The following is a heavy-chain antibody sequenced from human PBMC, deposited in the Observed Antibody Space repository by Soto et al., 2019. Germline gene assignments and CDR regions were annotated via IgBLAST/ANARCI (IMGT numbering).Heavy chain of an antibody. CDR1: GGSISSYY. CDR3: ARGEAYYDFWSGYFSWFDP. D-gene: IGHD3-3*01. J-gene: IGHJ5*02. Sequence: SETLSLTCTVSGGSISSYYWSWIRQPPGKGLEWIGYIYYSGSTNYNPSLKSRVTISVDTSKNQFSLKLSSVTAADTAVYYCARGEAYYDFWSGYFSWFDPWGQGTLVTVSS. V-gene: IGHV4-59*01. CDR2: IYYSGST.